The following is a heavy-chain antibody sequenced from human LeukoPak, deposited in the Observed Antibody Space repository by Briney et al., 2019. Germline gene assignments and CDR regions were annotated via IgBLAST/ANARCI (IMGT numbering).Heavy chain of an antibody. J-gene: IGHJ4*02. CDR2: INHSGST. D-gene: IGHD2-2*01. V-gene: IGHV4-34*01. Sequence: SETLSLTCAVYGGSFSGYYWSWIRQPPGKGLEWIGEINHSGSTNYNPSLKSRVTISVDTSKNQFSLKLSSVTAADTAVYYCARHNCSSTSCYERFDYWGQGTLVTVSS. CDR1: GGSFSGYY. CDR3: ARHNCSSTSCYERFDY.